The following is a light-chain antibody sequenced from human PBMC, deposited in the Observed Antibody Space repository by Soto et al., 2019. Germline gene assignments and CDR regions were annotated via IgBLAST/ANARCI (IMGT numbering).Light chain of an antibody. V-gene: IGKV3-20*01. CDR2: GAS. J-gene: IGKJ1*01. Sequence: VMTQSPATLSVSLGLRATLSCRASQSVARNLAWYQQKPGQAPRLLIYGASSRATGIPDRFSGSGSGTDFTLSISRLEPEDFAVYYCQQFGRYRPFGQGTKV. CDR1: QSVARN. CDR3: QQFGRYRP.